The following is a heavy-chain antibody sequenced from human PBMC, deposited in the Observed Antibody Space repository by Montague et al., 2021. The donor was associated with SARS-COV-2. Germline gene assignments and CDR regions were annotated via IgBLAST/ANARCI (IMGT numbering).Heavy chain of an antibody. V-gene: IGHV6-1*01. CDR1: GDSVSSYIAT. Sequence: CAISGDSVSSYIATWNWIRQSPSRALEWLGRTYYSSKCSNDYAESVQIRITIDPDTSKHQFSLHLNSVTPEDTAVYYCARIPVGSKYYFDFWGQGTLVTVSS. J-gene: IGHJ4*02. CDR3: ARIPVGSKYYFDF. CDR2: TYYSSKCSN. D-gene: IGHD2-2*01.